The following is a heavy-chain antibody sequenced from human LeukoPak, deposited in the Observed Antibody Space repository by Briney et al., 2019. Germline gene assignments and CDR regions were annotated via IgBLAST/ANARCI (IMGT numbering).Heavy chain of an antibody. CDR1: GFSLSTSGVG. Sequence: SGPTLVKPTQTLTLTCTFSGFSLSTSGVGVGWIRQPPGKALEWLALIYWDDDKRYSPSLKSRLTITKDTSKNQVVLTMTNMDPVDTATYYCAHIGSDWLLYSYYFDYWGQGTLVTVSS. V-gene: IGHV2-5*02. D-gene: IGHD3-9*01. J-gene: IGHJ4*02. CDR2: IYWDDDK. CDR3: AHIGSDWLLYSYYFDY.